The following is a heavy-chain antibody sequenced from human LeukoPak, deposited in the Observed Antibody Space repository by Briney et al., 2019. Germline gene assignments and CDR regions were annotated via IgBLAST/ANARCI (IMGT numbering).Heavy chain of an antibody. D-gene: IGHD4-17*01. V-gene: IGHV3-21*01. CDR2: ISSSSSSI. Sequence: PGGSLRLSCAASGFTFSTYSMNWVRQAPGKGLEWVSSISSSSSSIFYADSVKGRFTISRDNAKNSLYLQMNSLRAEDTAVYYCAREGYGDYYFDYWGQGTLVTVSS. CDR1: GFTFSTYS. CDR3: AREGYGDYYFDY. J-gene: IGHJ4*02.